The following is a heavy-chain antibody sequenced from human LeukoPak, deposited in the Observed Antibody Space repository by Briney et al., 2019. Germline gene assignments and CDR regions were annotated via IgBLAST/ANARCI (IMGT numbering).Heavy chain of an antibody. D-gene: IGHD1-26*01. V-gene: IGHV3-23*01. CDR3: ARPIYTGGMDV. CDR2: ISGSGGST. J-gene: IGHJ6*03. CDR1: GFTFSNYA. Sequence: GGSLRLSCAASGFTFSNYAMSWVRQAPGKGLEWVSAISGSGGSTDYADSEKGRLSISRDNSKKTLYLQMNSLRAEDTAMYSCARPIYTGGMDVWGKGTTVTVSS.